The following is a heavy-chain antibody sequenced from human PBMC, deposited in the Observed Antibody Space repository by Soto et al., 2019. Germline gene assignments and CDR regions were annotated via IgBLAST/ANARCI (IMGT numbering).Heavy chain of an antibody. CDR1: GFTFSSDG. V-gene: IGHV3-33*01. Sequence: QVQLVESGGGVVQPGRSLRLSCAASGFTFSSDGMHWVRQAPGKGLEWVAVIWYVGSNKYYADSVKGRFTISRDNSKNTLYLQMNSLRAEDTAVDYCARAGIAVAGHFDYWGQGTLVTVSS. D-gene: IGHD6-19*01. CDR3: ARAGIAVAGHFDY. CDR2: IWYVGSNK. J-gene: IGHJ4*02.